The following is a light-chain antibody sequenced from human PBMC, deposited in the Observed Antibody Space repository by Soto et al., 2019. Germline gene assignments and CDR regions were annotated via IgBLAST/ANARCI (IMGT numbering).Light chain of an antibody. CDR2: DTS. CDR1: TGAVTSGHY. J-gene: IGLJ1*01. CDR3: LLSYSGARPYV. V-gene: IGLV7-46*01. Sequence: QAVVTQEPSLTVSPGGTVTLTCGSRTGAVTSGHYPYWFQQKPGQAPRTLIYDTSNKHSWTPARFSGSLLGGKAALTLSGAQPEDEAEYYCLLSYSGARPYVFGAGKKVIVL.